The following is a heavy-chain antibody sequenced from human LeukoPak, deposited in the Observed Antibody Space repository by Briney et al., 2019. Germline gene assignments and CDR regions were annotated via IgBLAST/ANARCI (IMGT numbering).Heavy chain of an antibody. CDR3: AKDPGYDFWSGYKDNWFDP. Sequence: GGSLRLSCAASGFTFSSYAMSWVRQAPGKGLEWVSAISGSGGSTYYADSVKGRFTISRDNSKNTLYLQMNSLGAEDTAVYYCAKDPGYDFWSGYKDNWFDPWGQGTLVTVSS. CDR1: GFTFSSYA. D-gene: IGHD3-3*01. J-gene: IGHJ5*02. V-gene: IGHV3-23*01. CDR2: ISGSGGST.